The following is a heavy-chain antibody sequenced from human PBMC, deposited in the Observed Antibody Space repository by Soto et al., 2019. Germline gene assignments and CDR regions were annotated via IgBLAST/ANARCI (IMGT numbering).Heavy chain of an antibody. J-gene: IGHJ4*02. Sequence: GGSLRLSCTASGFTFTYYAFSWVRQAPGKGLEWVSAISADGQGIYYADSVRGRFTISRDNSKNTVFLHMDSLRAEDTAVYYCAKDRDYPRDQFHYWGQGTLVTVSS. V-gene: IGHV3-23*01. CDR1: GFTFTYYA. CDR3: AKDRDYPRDQFHY. CDR2: ISADGQGI. D-gene: IGHD2-2*01.